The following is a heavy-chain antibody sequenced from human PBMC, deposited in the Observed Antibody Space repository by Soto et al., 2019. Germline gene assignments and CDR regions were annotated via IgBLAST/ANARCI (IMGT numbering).Heavy chain of an antibody. CDR2: ISSSASYM. CDR1: AFSFTNAW. CDR3: ARECVDTVTSITIPSDY. D-gene: IGHD5-12*01. V-gene: IGHV3-21*01. J-gene: IGHJ4*02. Sequence: GGSLRLSCVASAFSFTNAWMSWVRQAPGKGLEWVSFISSSASYMYYADSVKGRFTISRDNSKKSLYLQMNSLRADDTAVYYCARECVDTVTSITIPSDYWGQGALVTVSS.